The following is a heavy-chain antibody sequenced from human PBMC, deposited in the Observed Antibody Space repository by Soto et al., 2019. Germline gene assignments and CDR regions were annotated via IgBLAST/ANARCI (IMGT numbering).Heavy chain of an antibody. J-gene: IGHJ6*02. CDR1: GYSFTSYW. V-gene: IGHV5-51*01. CDR2: IYPGDSDT. Sequence: PGESLKISCKGSGYSFTSYWIGWVRQMPGKGLEWLGIIYPGDSDTRYSPSFQCQVTISADKSISTAYLQWSSLKASDTAMYYCARLLIQLWCGNPYYYYGMDVWGQGTTVTVSS. D-gene: IGHD5-18*01. CDR3: ARLLIQLWCGNPYYYYGMDV.